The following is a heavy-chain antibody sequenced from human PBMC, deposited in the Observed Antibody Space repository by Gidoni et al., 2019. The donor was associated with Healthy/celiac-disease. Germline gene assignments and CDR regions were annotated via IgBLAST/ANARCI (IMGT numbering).Heavy chain of an antibody. CDR2: INPNRGGT. D-gene: IGHD3-10*01. V-gene: IGHV1-2*04. CDR1: GYTFTGYY. J-gene: IGHJ4*02. Sequence: QVQLVQSGAEVKKPGASVKVSCKASGYTFTGYYMHWVRQAPGQGLEWMGWINPNRGGTNYAQKFQGWVTMTRDTSISTAYMELSRLRSDDTAVYYCARDVVGYYGSGSYYTGAAGFDYWGQGTLVTVSS. CDR3: ARDVVGYYGSGSYYTGAAGFDY.